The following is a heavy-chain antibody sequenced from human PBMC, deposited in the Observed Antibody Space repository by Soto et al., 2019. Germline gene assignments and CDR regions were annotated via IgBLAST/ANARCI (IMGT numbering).Heavy chain of an antibody. Sequence: PSETLPLTCTVSGGSISSYYWSLIRQPPGKGLEWIGYIYHSGSTYYNPSLKSRVTISVDRSKHQFSLKLSSVTAADTAVYYCARTESGTFDPWGQGTLVTVSS. CDR3: ARTESGTFDP. V-gene: IGHV4-59*12. D-gene: IGHD1-7*01. CDR2: IYHSGST. CDR1: GGSISSYY. J-gene: IGHJ5*02.